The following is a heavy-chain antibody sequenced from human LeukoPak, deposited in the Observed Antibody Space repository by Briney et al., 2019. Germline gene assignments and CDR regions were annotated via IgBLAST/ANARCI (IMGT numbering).Heavy chain of an antibody. J-gene: IGHJ3*02. CDR1: GFTSSSYA. D-gene: IGHD3-22*01. CDR2: ISGSGGDT. V-gene: IGHV3-23*01. CDR3: ARPYYDSSGYYYWGNAFDI. Sequence: PGGSLRLSCAVSGFTSSSYAMSWVRQAPGEGLEWVSGISGSGGDTYYAASVKGRFTISRDNSKNTLYLQMNSLRAEDTAVYYCARPYYDSSGYYYWGNAFDIWGQGTMVTVSS.